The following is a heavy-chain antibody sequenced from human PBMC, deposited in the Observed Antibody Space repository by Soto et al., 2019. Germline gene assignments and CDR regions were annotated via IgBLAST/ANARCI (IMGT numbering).Heavy chain of an antibody. Sequence: QVQLQESGPGLVKPSETLSLTCTVSGGSITRGGYYWSWIRQPPGKGLEWIGYIYNSGTTYYNPSLKSRVTISVDTAKNQFSLKLTSVTAADTAVYYWARDPAPWGQGTLVTVSS. V-gene: IGHV4-31*03. CDR3: ARDPAP. J-gene: IGHJ5*02. CDR2: IYNSGTT. CDR1: GGSITRGGYY.